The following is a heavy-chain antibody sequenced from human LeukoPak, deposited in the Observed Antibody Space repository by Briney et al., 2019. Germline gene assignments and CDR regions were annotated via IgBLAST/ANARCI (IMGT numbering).Heavy chain of an antibody. Sequence: PSETLSLTCTVSGGSSNNYYWGWIRQPPGKGMEWIGRTYYSGSTYYNTSLKRRVPISVATSKNQFSLKLSSVTAADTAVYYCAISDRYSYSRPSVYFDYWGQGTLVTVSS. CDR1: GGSSNNYY. V-gene: IGHV4-39*01. CDR2: TYYSGST. CDR3: AISDRYSYSRPSVYFDY. D-gene: IGHD5-18*01. J-gene: IGHJ4*02.